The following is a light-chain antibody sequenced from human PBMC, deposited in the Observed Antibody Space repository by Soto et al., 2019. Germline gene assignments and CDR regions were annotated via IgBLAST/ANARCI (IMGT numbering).Light chain of an antibody. CDR3: QQYMSYS. CDR2: GAS. V-gene: IGKV3-20*01. Sequence: EIVLTQSPGTLSLSPGERATLSCRASQSVSSSYLAWYQQKPGQAPRLLIYGASSRATGIPDRFSGSGSGTDFTLTISSLQPEDFATYYCQQYMSYSFGQGTKVDIK. CDR1: QSVSSSY. J-gene: IGKJ1*01.